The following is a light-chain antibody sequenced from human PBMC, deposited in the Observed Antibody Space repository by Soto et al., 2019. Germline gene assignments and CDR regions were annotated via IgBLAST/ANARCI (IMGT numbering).Light chain of an antibody. J-gene: IGLJ1*01. CDR1: SSDVGGYNY. CDR2: EVS. Sequence: QSVLTQPASVSGSPGQSITISCTATSSDVGGYNYVSWYQQHPGKAPKLMIYEVSNRPSGVSNRFSGSKSGNTASLTLSGLQAEDEADYYCSSYTSSSTYVFGTGTKVTVL. CDR3: SSYTSSSTYV. V-gene: IGLV2-14*01.